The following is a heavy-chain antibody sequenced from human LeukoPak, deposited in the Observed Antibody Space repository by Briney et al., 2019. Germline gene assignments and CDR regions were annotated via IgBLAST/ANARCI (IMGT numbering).Heavy chain of an antibody. J-gene: IGHJ4*02. Sequence: SETLSLTCTVSGGSISSYYWSWIRQPPGKGLEWIGYIYYSGSTNYNPSLKSRVTISVDTSKNQFSLKLSSVTAADTAVYYCARGLWIAAAGTFDYWGQGTLVTVSS. V-gene: IGHV4-59*12. CDR3: ARGLWIAAAGTFDY. D-gene: IGHD6-13*01. CDR2: IYYSGST. CDR1: GGSISSYY.